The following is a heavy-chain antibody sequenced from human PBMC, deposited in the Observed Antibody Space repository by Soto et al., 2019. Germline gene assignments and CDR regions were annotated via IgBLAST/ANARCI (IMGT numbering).Heavy chain of an antibody. CDR2: INPSGGST. V-gene: IGHV1-46*01. J-gene: IGHJ4*02. CDR1: GYTFTSYY. D-gene: IGHD6-19*01. CDR3: AVSIGVPDPHTAFDY. Sequence: ASVKVSCKASGYTFTSYYMHWVRQAPGQGLEWMGIINPSGGSTSYAQKFQGRVTMTWATSISTVYMELTTLTSHDTAVYYCAVSIGVPDPHTAFDYWGQGTPVTVSS.